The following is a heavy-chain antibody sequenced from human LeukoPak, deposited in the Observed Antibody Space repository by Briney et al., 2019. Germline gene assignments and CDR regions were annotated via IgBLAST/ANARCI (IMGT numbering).Heavy chain of an antibody. D-gene: IGHD3-10*01. CDR2: IYSAGST. J-gene: IGHJ4*02. Sequence: AGGSLRLSCAASGFTVNSNYMSWVRQAPGKGLEWVSVIYSAGSTYYADSVKGRFTISRDNSKNTVYLQMNSLGVEDTAVYYCARAPPGVHPFDYWGQGTLVTVSS. CDR3: ARAPPGVHPFDY. CDR1: GFTVNSNY. V-gene: IGHV3-53*01.